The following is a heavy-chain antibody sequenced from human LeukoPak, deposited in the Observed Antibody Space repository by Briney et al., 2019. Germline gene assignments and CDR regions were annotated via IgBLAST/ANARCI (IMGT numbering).Heavy chain of an antibody. CDR2: ISGSGGST. D-gene: IGHD3/OR15-3a*01. CDR1: GFTFSSYG. Sequence: PGGSLRLSCAASGFTFSSYGMSWVRQAPGKGLEWVSAISGSGGSTYYADSVKGRFTISRDNSKNMLYLQMNSLRAEDTAVYYCAKHPDDFLPPRPFDYWGQGTLVTVSS. J-gene: IGHJ4*02. CDR3: AKHPDDFLPPRPFDY. V-gene: IGHV3-23*01.